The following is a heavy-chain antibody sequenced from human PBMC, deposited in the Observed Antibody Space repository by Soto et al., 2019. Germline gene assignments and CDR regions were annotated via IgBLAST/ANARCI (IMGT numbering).Heavy chain of an antibody. CDR1: GGSVSSGSYY. V-gene: IGHV4-61*01. J-gene: IGHJ6*02. CDR3: ASVTRTCISTSCYRYYYGMDV. Sequence: PSETLSLTSPVSGGSVSSGSYYWSWIRQPPGKGLEWIGYIYYSGSTNYNPSLKSRVTISVDTSKNQFSLKLSSVTAADTAVYYCASVTRTCISTSCYRYYYGMDVWGQGTTVT. CDR2: IYYSGST. D-gene: IGHD2-2*02.